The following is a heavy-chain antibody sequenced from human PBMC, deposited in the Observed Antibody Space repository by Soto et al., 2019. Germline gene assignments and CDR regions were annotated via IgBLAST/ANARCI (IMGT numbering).Heavy chain of an antibody. CDR2: IKSKGHGGTT. CDR3: TTDSYTSVIVVRFDY. CDR1: GFAFSTAW. Sequence: GGSLRLSCAASGFAFSTAWINWVRQAPGKGLEWVGRIKSKGHGGTTDFAAPVRGRFAISRDDSRNLVYMQMNSLNTEDTAVYYCTTDSYTSVIVVRFDYWGHGTPGHRLL. D-gene: IGHD3-22*01. J-gene: IGHJ4*01. V-gene: IGHV3-15*07.